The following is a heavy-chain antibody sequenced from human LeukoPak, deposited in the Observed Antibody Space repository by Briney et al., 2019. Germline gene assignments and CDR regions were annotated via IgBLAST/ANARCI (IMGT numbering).Heavy chain of an antibody. CDR2: ISSSSSYI. V-gene: IGHV3-21*01. Sequence: GGSLRLSCAASGFTFSSYSMNWVRQAPGKGLEWVSSISSSSSYIYYADSVKGRFTISRDNAKNSLYLQMNSLRAEDTAVYYCARVSGYDSGYYYYMDVWGKGTTVTVSS. J-gene: IGHJ6*03. D-gene: IGHD5-12*01. CDR3: ARVSGYDSGYYYYMDV. CDR1: GFTFSSYS.